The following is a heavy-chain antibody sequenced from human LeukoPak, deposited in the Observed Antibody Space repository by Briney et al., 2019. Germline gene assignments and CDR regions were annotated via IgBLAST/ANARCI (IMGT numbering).Heavy chain of an antibody. D-gene: IGHD3-9*01. J-gene: IGHJ4*02. CDR3: SREGTDILTGNHNVD. Sequence: ASVKVSCKASGGTFSSYTLNWVRQAPGQGLEWMGGIIPILGTADYAQKFQGRITITTDESTSTAYMELSSLRYEDTAVYYCSREGTDILTGNHNVDWGRGTLVTVSS. V-gene: IGHV1-69*05. CDR2: IIPILGTA. CDR1: GGTFSSYT.